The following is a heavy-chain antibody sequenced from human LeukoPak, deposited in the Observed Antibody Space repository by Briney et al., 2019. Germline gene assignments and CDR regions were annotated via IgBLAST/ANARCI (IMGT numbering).Heavy chain of an antibody. Sequence: SVKVSCKASGGTFSSYAISWVRQAPGQGLEWMGGIIPIFGTANYAQKFQGRVTITADKSTSTAYMEPSSLRSEDTAVYYCARGYCSSTSCYAPPNYWGQGTLVTVS. CDR1: GGTFSSYA. CDR2: IIPIFGTA. D-gene: IGHD2-2*01. V-gene: IGHV1-69*06. J-gene: IGHJ4*02. CDR3: ARGYCSSTSCYAPPNY.